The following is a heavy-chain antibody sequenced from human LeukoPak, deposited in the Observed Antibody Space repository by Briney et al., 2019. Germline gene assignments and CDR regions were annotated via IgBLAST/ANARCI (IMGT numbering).Heavy chain of an antibody. Sequence: ASVKVSCKASGYTFTGYYMHWVRQAPGQGLEWMGWINTNTGNPTYAQGFTGRFVFSLDTSVSTAYLQISSLKAEDTAVYYCARGSSWSNFDYWGQGTLVTVSS. CDR1: GYTFTGYY. CDR3: ARGSSWSNFDY. D-gene: IGHD6-13*01. CDR2: INTNTGNP. J-gene: IGHJ4*02. V-gene: IGHV7-4-1*02.